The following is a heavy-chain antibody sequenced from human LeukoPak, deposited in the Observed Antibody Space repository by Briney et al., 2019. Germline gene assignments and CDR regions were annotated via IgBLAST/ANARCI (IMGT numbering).Heavy chain of an antibody. J-gene: IGHJ6*03. CDR3: ARLRGFGGYDYYMDV. V-gene: IGHV4-39*01. Sequence: SETLSLTCTVSGGSISSSSYYWGWIRQPPGKGLEWIGSIYYSGSTYYNPSLKSRVTISVDTSKNQFSLKLSFVTAADTAVYYCARLRGFGGYDYYMDVWGKGTTVTVSS. CDR1: GGSISSSSYY. D-gene: IGHD3-10*01. CDR2: IYYSGST.